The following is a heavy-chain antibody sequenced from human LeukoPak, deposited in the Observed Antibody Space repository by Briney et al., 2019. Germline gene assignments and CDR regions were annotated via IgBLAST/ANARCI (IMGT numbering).Heavy chain of an antibody. J-gene: IGHJ3*02. CDR2: IYYSGST. V-gene: IGHV4-30-4*01. D-gene: IGHD1-14*01. CDR1: GGSISSGDYY. CDR3: ARESPRTRHDAFDI. Sequence: SETLSLTCTVSGGSISSGDYYWSWIRQPPGKGLEWIGYIYYSGSTYYNPSLKSRVTISVDTSKNQFSLKLSSVTAADTAVYYCARESPRTRHDAFDIWGQGTMVTVSS.